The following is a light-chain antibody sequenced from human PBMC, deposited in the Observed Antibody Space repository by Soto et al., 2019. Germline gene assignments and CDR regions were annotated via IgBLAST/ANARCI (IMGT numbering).Light chain of an antibody. CDR1: SSNIGSNT. J-gene: IGLJ2*01. V-gene: IGLV1-44*01. CDR2: TNN. CDR3: AAWDDSLRRVV. Sequence: QSVLTQPPSASVTPGQRVTISCSGSSSNIGSNTVSWFQQLPGTAPKLLIYTNNQRPPGVPDRFSGSKSGTSASLAISGLQSEDEADYYCAAWDDSLRRVVFGGGTKLTVL.